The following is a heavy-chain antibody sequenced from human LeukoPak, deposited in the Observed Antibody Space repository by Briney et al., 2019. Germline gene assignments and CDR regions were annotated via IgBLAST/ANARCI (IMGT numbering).Heavy chain of an antibody. CDR2: IYYSGST. V-gene: IGHV4-39*01. CDR3: ARLEEAAGTYFDY. Sequence: SETLSLTCAVSGGFISSSSYYWGWIRQPPGKGLEWIGSIYYSGSTYYNPSLKSRVTISVDTSKNQFSLKLSSVTAADTAVYYCARLEEAAGTYFDYWGQGTLVTVSS. D-gene: IGHD6-13*01. CDR1: GGFISSSSYY. J-gene: IGHJ4*02.